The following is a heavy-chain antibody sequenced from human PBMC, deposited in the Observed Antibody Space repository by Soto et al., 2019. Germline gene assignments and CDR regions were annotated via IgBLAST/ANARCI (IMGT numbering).Heavy chain of an antibody. CDR3: ARVDSGYDRAFDY. D-gene: IGHD5-12*01. V-gene: IGHV1-3*01. CDR1: GYTFTSYA. Sequence: QVQLVQSGAEVKKPGASVKVSCKASGYTFTSYAMHWVRQAPGQRLEWMGWINAGNGNTKYSQKFQGRVTITRDTSASTAYMELSSLRSEDTAVYYCARVDSGYDRAFDYWGQGTLVTVSS. J-gene: IGHJ4*02. CDR2: INAGNGNT.